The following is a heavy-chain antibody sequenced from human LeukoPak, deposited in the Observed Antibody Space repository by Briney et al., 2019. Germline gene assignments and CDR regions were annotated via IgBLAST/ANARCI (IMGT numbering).Heavy chain of an antibody. D-gene: IGHD3-10*01. CDR1: GFTFSSYA. CDR2: IKQDGSEK. Sequence: GGSLRLSCAASGFTFSSYAMHWVRQAPGKGLEWVANIKQDGSEKYYVDSVKGRFTISRDNAKNSLYLQMNSLRAEDTAVYYCARDRMVRGVHSYWGQGTLVTVSS. V-gene: IGHV3-7*01. CDR3: ARDRMVRGVHSY. J-gene: IGHJ4*02.